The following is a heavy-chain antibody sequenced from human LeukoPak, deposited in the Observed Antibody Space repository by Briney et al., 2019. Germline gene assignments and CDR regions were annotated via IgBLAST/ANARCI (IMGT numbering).Heavy chain of an antibody. D-gene: IGHD3-22*01. Sequence: GGSLRLSCAASGFTFSSYSMNWVRQAPGKGLEWVSSISSGSSYINYADSVKGRFTISRDNAKNSLYLQMNSLRAEDTAVYYCARDVRTNHYDSSGYYFDYWGQGTLVTVSS. J-gene: IGHJ4*02. V-gene: IGHV3-21*01. CDR3: ARDVRTNHYDSSGYYFDY. CDR2: ISSGSSYI. CDR1: GFTFSSYS.